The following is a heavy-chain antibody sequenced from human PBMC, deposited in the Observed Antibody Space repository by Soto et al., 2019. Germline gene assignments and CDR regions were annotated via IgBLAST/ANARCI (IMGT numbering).Heavy chain of an antibody. D-gene: IGHD2-15*01. CDR2: ISYDGSNK. CDR1: GFTFSSYG. CDR3: AKVVVAATTYYYYGMDV. V-gene: IGHV3-30*18. J-gene: IGHJ6*02. Sequence: PGGSLRLSCAASGFTFSSYGMHWVRQAPGKGLEWVAVISYDGSNKYYADSVKGRFTISRDNSKNTLYLQMNSLRAEDTAVYYCAKVVVAATTYYYYGMDVWGQGTTVTVSS.